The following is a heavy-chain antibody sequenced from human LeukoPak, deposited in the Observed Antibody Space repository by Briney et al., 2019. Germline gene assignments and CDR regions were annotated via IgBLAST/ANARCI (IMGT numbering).Heavy chain of an antibody. Sequence: AASVKLSCKASGYTFTIYGISWVRQAPGQGIEWMGWISAYNGNTNYAQKLQGRVTMTTNTSTSTAYMELRSLRSDDTAVYYCARDLGYSSGWSGGYWGQGTLVTVSS. CDR3: ARDLGYSSGWSGGY. CDR2: ISAYNGNT. CDR1: GYTFTIYG. D-gene: IGHD6-19*01. V-gene: IGHV1-18*01. J-gene: IGHJ4*02.